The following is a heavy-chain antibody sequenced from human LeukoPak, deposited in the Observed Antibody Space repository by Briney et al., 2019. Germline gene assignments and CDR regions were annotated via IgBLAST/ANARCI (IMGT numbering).Heavy chain of an antibody. CDR1: GFTFSNYS. V-gene: IGHV3-21*01. Sequence: GGSLRLSCAASGFTFSNYSMNWVRQAPGKGLEWVSSISSSSSYIYYADSVKGRFTISRDNAKNSLYLQMNSLRAEDTAVYYCARAGDSSGYYYYFDYWGQGTLVTVSS. J-gene: IGHJ4*02. CDR2: ISSSSSYI. D-gene: IGHD3-22*01. CDR3: ARAGDSSGYYYYFDY.